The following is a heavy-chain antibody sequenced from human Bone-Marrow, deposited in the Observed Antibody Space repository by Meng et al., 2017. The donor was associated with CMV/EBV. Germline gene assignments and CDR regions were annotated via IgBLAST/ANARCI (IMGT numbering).Heavy chain of an antibody. J-gene: IGHJ6*02. CDR3: ARFSQGGCSSTSCYTNGMDV. V-gene: IGHV1-46*01. CDR1: GYTFTSYY. CDR2: INPSGGST. D-gene: IGHD2-2*02. Sequence: ASVKVSCKASGYTFTSYYMHWVRQAPGQGLEWMGIINPSGGSTSYAQKFQGRVTMTRDTSTSTVYMELSSLRSEDTAVYYCARFSQGGCSSTSCYTNGMDVWGQGTTVTIYS.